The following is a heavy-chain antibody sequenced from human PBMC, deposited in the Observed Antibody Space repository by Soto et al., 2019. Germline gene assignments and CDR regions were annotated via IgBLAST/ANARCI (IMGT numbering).Heavy chain of an antibody. J-gene: IGHJ5*02. Sequence: ASVKVSCKASGFSFTGYYIHWLRKAPGQGLEWMGWINAHSGGTEYAQKFQGRVTLTRDTSIATAYLTLTSLTSDDTALYYCAKDLTRQLAYWLDPWGQGTQVTV. CDR3: AKDLTRQLAYWLDP. D-gene: IGHD6-6*01. V-gene: IGHV1-2*02. CDR1: GFSFTGYY. CDR2: INAHSGGT.